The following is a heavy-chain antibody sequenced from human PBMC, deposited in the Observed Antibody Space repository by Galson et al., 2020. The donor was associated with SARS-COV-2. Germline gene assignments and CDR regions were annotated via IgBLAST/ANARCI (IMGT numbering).Heavy chain of an antibody. D-gene: IGHD3-10*01. J-gene: IGHJ4*02. V-gene: IGHV3-33*01. Sequence: TGGSLRLSCAASGFTFSSYGMHWVRQAPGTGLEWVAVIWYDGSNKYYADSVKGRFTISRDNSKNTLYLQMNSLRAEDTAVYYCARDQVGYNGEYYFDYWGQGTLVTVSS. CDR2: IWYDGSNK. CDR1: GFTFSSYG. CDR3: ARDQVGYNGEYYFDY.